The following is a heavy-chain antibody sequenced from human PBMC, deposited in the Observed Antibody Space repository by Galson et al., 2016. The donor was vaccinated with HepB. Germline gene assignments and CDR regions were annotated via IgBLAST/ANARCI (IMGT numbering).Heavy chain of an antibody. V-gene: IGHV3-30-3*01. CDR2: ISYDGSHK. CDR3: ARPRRGPQYDYGLDV. CDR1: GFTFSTYA. J-gene: IGHJ6*02. Sequence: SLRLSCAASGFTFSTYAMHWVRQAPGKGLEWVAVISYDGSHKHYRDSVKGRFTISRDNSKNTLYLQMNSLRREGTAVYYCARPRRGPQYDYGLDVWGQGTTVTVSS.